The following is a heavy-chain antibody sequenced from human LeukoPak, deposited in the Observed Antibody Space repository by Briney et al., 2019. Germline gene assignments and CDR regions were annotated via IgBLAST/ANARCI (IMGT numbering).Heavy chain of an antibody. J-gene: IGHJ3*02. D-gene: IGHD5-12*01. CDR2: IYYSGST. CDR1: GGSISSYS. CDR3: ARHGGESIVAMILHAFDI. V-gene: IGHV4-59*08. Sequence: ASETLSLTCTVSGGSISSYSWSWIRQPPGKGLEWIGSIYYSGSTNYNPSLKSRVSMSVDTSKNQFSLKLSPVTAADTAVYYCARHGGESIVAMILHAFDIWGQGTMVTVSS.